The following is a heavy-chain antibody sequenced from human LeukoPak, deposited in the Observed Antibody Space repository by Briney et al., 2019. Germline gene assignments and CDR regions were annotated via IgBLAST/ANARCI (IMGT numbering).Heavy chain of an antibody. J-gene: IGHJ4*02. V-gene: IGHV3-72*01. CDR1: GFTFSDHY. D-gene: IGHD3-22*01. Sequence: GGSLRLSCAASGFTFSDHYMDWVRQAPGKGLEWAGRSRNKAHSYSTEYAASVKGTFTISRDDSKNSLYLQMNSLKTEDTAMYYCTRVYFDGSGYYLHYWGQGTLVTVSS. CDR3: TRVYFDGSGYYLHY. CDR2: SRNKAHSYST.